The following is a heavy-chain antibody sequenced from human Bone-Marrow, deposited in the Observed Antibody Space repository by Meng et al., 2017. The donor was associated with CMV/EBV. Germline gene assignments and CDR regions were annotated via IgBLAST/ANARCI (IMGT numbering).Heavy chain of an antibody. CDR3: GRGSGSYQGS. V-gene: IGHV3-74*01. D-gene: IGHD3-10*01. CDR2: INGDGSST. Sequence: LSCAASGFTFSTFWMHWVRQVPGKGLVWVSRINGDGSSTSYADSVKGRFTIPRDNAKNTLFLQMDSLRAEDSAVYYCGRGSGSYQGSWGKGTLVTVSS. J-gene: IGHJ5*02. CDR1: GFTFSTFW.